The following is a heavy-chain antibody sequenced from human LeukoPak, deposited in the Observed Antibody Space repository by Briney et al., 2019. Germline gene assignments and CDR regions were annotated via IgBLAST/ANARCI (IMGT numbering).Heavy chain of an antibody. J-gene: IGHJ4*02. V-gene: IGHV3-74*01. CDR2: IKSDGSNS. D-gene: IGHD3-10*01. CDR3: VRGGGGSSIGGDC. CDR1: GFTFSTYW. Sequence: PGGSLRLSCAASGFTFSTYWMHWVRQAPGTGLVWVSRIKSDGSNSNYADCVKGRFTISRDNAKNTLYLQMNSLRAEDTAVYHCVRGGGGSSIGGDCWGQGTLVTVSS.